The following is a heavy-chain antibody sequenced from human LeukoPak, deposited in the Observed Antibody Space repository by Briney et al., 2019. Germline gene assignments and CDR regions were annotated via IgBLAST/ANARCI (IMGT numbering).Heavy chain of an antibody. CDR1: GGPISSGGYS. V-gene: IGHV4-30-2*01. Sequence: PSETLSLTCAVSGGPISSGGYSWSWIRQPPGKGLEWIGYIYRSGSTYYNPSLKSRVTISVDRSKNQFSLRLSSVTAADTAVYYCARDVAAAGMRYFDYWGQGTLVTVSS. CDR2: IYRSGST. CDR3: ARDVAAAGMRYFDY. J-gene: IGHJ4*02. D-gene: IGHD6-13*01.